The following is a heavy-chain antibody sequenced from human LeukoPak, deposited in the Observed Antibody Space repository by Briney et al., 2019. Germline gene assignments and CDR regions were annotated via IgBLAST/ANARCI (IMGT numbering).Heavy chain of an antibody. J-gene: IGHJ4*02. D-gene: IGHD1-7*01. V-gene: IGHV3-9*03. CDR3: AKDKTSSHRLYYFDY. Sequence: GGSLRLSCAASGFIFDDYAMHWVRQAPGKGLEWVSSINWNGDNMDYADAVKGRFTISRDNAKNSLYLQMNSLRAEDMAFYYCAKDKTSSHRLYYFDYWGQGTLVTVSS. CDR1: GFIFDDYA. CDR2: INWNGDNM.